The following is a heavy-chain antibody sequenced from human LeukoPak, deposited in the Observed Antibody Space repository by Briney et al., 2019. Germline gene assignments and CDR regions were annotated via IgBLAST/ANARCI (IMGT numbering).Heavy chain of an antibody. CDR2: ITRSSSTI. J-gene: IGHJ4*02. CDR1: GFTFSSYS. Sequence: GGSLRLSCAASGFTFSSYSMNWVRQAPGKGLEWVSYITRSSSTIHYRDSVKGRFTISRDNAKNSLYPQMNSLRDEDTAAYYCVRDPDALDYWGQGTLVTVSS. V-gene: IGHV3-48*02. CDR3: VRDPDALDY.